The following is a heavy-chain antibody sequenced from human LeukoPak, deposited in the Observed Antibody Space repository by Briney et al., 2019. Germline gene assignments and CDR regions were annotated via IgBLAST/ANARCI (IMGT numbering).Heavy chain of an antibody. J-gene: IGHJ4*02. D-gene: IGHD3-10*01. CDR3: ARSPGGITMVRGVVWLDY. V-gene: IGHV1-69*13. Sequence: SVKVCCKASGGTFNSYSISWVRQAPGQGLEWMGGIIPIFGTANYAQKSQGRVTITADESTSTAYMELSSLRSEDTAVYYCARSPGGITMVRGVVWLDYWGQGTLVTVSS. CDR2: IIPIFGTA. CDR1: GGTFNSYS.